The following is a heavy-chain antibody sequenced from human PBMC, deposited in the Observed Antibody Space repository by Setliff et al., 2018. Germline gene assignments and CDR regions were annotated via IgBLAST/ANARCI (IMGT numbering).Heavy chain of an antibody. CDR1: DDSISSRHYY. V-gene: IGHV4-61*09. CDR3: ARGGTYRYFDY. Sequence: SETLSLTCTVSDDSISSRHYYWSWIRQPAGKGLEWLGQIYTSWSTNYNPSLKGRATLSIDASKNQFSLMVTSVTAADTAVYYCARGGTYRYFDYWGQGTLVTVSS. J-gene: IGHJ4*02. CDR2: IYTSWST.